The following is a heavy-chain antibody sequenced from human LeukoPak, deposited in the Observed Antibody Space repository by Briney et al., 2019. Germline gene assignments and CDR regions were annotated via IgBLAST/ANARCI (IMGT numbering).Heavy chain of an antibody. CDR1: GGTFSSYA. V-gene: IGHV1-69*05. CDR2: IIPIFGTA. D-gene: IGHD3-3*01. CDR3: AGLSYYDFWSGYYTNYYYYMDV. J-gene: IGHJ6*03. Sequence: SVKVSCKASGGTFSSYAISWVRQAPGQGLEWMGGIIPIFGTANYAQKFQGRVTITTDESTSTAYMELSGLRSEDTAVYYCAGLSYYDFWSGYYTNYYYYMDVWGKGTTVTVSS.